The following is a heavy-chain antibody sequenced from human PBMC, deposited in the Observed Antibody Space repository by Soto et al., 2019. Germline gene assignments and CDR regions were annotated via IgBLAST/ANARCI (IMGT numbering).Heavy chain of an antibody. CDR2: TYYRSKWYN. CDR1: GDSVSSNSAA. D-gene: IGHD3-3*01. Sequence: PSQTLSLTCAISGDSVSSNSAAWNWIRQSPSRGLEWLGRTYYRSKWYNDYAVSVKSRITINPDTSKNQFSLQLNSVTPGDTAVYYCARNHPPPVTTILPLPKRSYYYYMDVWGKGTTVTVSS. J-gene: IGHJ6*03. CDR3: ARNHPPPVTTILPLPKRSYYYYMDV. V-gene: IGHV6-1*01.